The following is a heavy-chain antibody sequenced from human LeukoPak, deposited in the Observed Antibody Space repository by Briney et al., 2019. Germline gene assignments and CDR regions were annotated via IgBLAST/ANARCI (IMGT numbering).Heavy chain of an antibody. Sequence: GGSLRLSCAASGFAASGFTFSNYAMNWVRQAPGKGLEWVSGISGSSGSTYFADSVKGRFTISRDESKNTVFLQMNSLRAEDTAIYYCAKGSHVVVVAATHYFDYWGQGTLVTVSS. J-gene: IGHJ4*02. CDR3: AKGSHVVVVAATHYFDY. V-gene: IGHV3-23*01. CDR1: GFTFSNYA. CDR2: ISGSSGST. D-gene: IGHD2-15*01.